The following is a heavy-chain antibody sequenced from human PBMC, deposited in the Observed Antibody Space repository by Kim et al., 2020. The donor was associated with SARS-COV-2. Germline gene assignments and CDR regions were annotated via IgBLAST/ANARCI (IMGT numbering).Heavy chain of an antibody. Sequence: GRFTISRDNSKNTLYLQMNSLRAEDTAVYYCAKDRCSSTSCYADGYYFDYWGQGTLVTVSS. D-gene: IGHD2-2*01. V-gene: IGHV3-23*01. CDR3: AKDRCSSTSCYADGYYFDY. J-gene: IGHJ4*02.